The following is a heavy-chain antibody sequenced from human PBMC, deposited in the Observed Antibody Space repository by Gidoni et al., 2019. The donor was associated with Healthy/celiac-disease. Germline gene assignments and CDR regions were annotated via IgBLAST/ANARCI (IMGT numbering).Heavy chain of an antibody. D-gene: IGHD5-18*01. V-gene: IGHV3-9*01. Sequence: EVQLVESGGGLLPPGRSLRLSCAASGFTFADSALHCVRQAPGKGVERVSGISWNSGSIGYADSVKGRFTISRDNAKNSLYLQRNRLRAEDTALYYCAKDIDHLWLSDGMDVWGQGTTVTVSS. CDR1: GFTFADSA. CDR2: ISWNSGSI. CDR3: AKDIDHLWLSDGMDV. J-gene: IGHJ6*02.